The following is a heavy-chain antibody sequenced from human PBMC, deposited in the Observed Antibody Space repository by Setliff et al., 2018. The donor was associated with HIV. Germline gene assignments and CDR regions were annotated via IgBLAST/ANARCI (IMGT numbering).Heavy chain of an antibody. V-gene: IGHV4-59*11. Sequence: SETLSLTCSVSDDSFSSHFWSWIRQPPGRGLEWIGYIHDSGSSKYNPSLKSRLTMSLDTSTNSFSLKLTSVTAADTAVYYCARDWVSDNGDRRFDLWGRGTLVTVSS. J-gene: IGHJ2*01. CDR3: ARDWVSDNGDRRFDL. D-gene: IGHD4-17*01. CDR1: DDSFSSHF. CDR2: IHDSGSS.